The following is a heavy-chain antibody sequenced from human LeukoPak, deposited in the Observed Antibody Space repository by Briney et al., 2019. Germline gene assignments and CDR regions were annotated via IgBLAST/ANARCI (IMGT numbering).Heavy chain of an antibody. CDR1: GYTFTGYH. J-gene: IGHJ4*02. Sequence: ASVKVSCKASGYTFTGYHMHWVRQAPGQGLEWMGGIIPIFGTANYAQKFQGRVTITADESTSTAYMELSSLRSEDTAVYYCAREGGPAMVRYFDYWGQGTLVTVSS. CDR3: AREGGPAMVRYFDY. V-gene: IGHV1-69*13. CDR2: IIPIFGTA. D-gene: IGHD5-18*01.